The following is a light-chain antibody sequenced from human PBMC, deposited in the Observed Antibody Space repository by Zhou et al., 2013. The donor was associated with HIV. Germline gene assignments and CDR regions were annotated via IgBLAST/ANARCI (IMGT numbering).Light chain of an antibody. V-gene: IGKV3-11*01. J-gene: IGKJ5*01. CDR2: DAS. CDR3: QQRSNLIT. CDR1: QSVSSY. Sequence: NVLTQSPATLSLSPGERATLSCRASQSVSSYLAWYQQKPGQAPRLLIYDASNRATGIPARFSGSGSGTDFTLTISSLEPEDFAVYYCQQRSNLITFGQGTRLEIK.